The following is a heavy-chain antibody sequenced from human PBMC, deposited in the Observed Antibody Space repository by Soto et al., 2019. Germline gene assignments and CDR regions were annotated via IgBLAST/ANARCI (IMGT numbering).Heavy chain of an antibody. D-gene: IGHD6-19*01. V-gene: IGHV6-1*01. CDR3: ARGLSSGRNNWFDP. CDR2: TYYRSKWYN. J-gene: IGHJ5*02. CDR1: GDSVSSNSAA. Sequence: SQXLSLTCAISGDSVSSNSAAWNWIRQSPSRGLEWLGRTYYRSKWYNDYAVSVKSRITINPDTSKNQFSLQLNSVTTEDTAVYYCARGLSSGRNNWFDPWGQGTLVTVSS.